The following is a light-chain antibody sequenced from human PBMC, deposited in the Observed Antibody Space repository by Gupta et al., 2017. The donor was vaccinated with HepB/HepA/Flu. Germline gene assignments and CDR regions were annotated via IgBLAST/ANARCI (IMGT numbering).Light chain of an antibody. J-gene: IGLJ2*01. CDR2: KDS. CDR1: ALPKQY. V-gene: IGLV3-25*03. CDR3: QSADSSGHVV. Sequence: SYELTQPPSVSVSPGQTARITCSGDALPKQYAYWYQQKPGQAPVLVIYKDSERPSGIPERFSGSSSGTTVTLTISGVQAEDEADYYCQSADSSGHVVFGGGTKLTVL.